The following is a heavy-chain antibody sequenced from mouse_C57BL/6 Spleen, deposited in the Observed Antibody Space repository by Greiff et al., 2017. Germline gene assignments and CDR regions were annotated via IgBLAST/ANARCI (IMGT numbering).Heavy chain of an antibody. D-gene: IGHD1-1*01. V-gene: IGHV1-81*01. Sequence: VQLVESGAELARPGASVKLSCKASGYTFTSYGISWVKQRTGQGLEWIGEIYPRSGNTYYNEKFKGKATLTADKSSSTAYMELRSLTSEYSAVYFCAREGITTVVADWYFDVWGTGTTVTVSS. CDR3: AREGITTVVADWYFDV. J-gene: IGHJ1*03. CDR2: IYPRSGNT. CDR1: GYTFTSYG.